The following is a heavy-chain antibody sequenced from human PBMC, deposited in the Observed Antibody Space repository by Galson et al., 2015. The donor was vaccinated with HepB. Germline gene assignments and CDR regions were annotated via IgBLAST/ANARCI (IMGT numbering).Heavy chain of an antibody. D-gene: IGHD3-22*01. J-gene: IGHJ4*02. CDR3: AKAPVGYYYDSRGFYTYFFDY. CDR2: ISAGGGST. Sequence: SLRLSCAASGFTSRSYAMSWVRQTPRKGLEWVSGISAGGGSTYYADSVKGRFTISRGDSKNTLYLQMNGLRVEDTAIYYCAKAPVGYYYDSRGFYTYFFDYWGQGTLVTVSS. V-gene: IGHV3-23*01. CDR1: GFTSRSYA.